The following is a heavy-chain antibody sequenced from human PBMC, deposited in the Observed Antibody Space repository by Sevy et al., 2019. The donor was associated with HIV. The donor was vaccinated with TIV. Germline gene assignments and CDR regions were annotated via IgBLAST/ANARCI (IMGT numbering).Heavy chain of an antibody. CDR2: ISYDGSKK. CDR3: ARADYGDYSGESDY. Sequence: GGSLRLSCTASGLTFCSHTMHWVRQAPGKGLEWVAVISYDGSKKYYGDSVKGRFTISRDNSKNTLYLQMNSLRADETAVYYCARADYGDYSGESDYWGQGTLVTVSS. D-gene: IGHD4-17*01. V-gene: IGHV3-30-3*01. CDR1: GLTFCSHT. J-gene: IGHJ4*02.